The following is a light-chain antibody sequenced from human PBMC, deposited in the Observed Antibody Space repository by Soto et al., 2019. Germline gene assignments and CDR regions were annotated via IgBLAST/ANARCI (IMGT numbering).Light chain of an antibody. J-gene: IGLJ3*02. Sequence: QSVLTQPASVSGSPGQSITISCTGTSSDVGTYNLVSWCQQHPGKAPKLMIYGDNKRPSGVSDRFSGSKSGNTASLTISGLQAEDEADYYCYSYAGGSTWVFGEGTKLTVL. V-gene: IGLV2-23*01. CDR1: SSDVGTYNL. CDR3: YSYAGGSTWV. CDR2: GDN.